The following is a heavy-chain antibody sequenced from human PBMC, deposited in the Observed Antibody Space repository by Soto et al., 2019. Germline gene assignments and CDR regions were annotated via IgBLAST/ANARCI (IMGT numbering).Heavy chain of an antibody. V-gene: IGHV1-69*13. Sequence: SVKVSCKASGGTFSSYSISWVRQAPGQGLEWMGGIIPIFGTANYAQKFQGRVTITADESTSTAYMELSSLRSEDAAVYYCAREGALGYCSSTSCYGRFDPWGQGTLVTVSS. CDR2: IIPIFGTA. J-gene: IGHJ5*02. D-gene: IGHD2-2*01. CDR1: GGTFSSYS. CDR3: AREGALGYCSSTSCYGRFDP.